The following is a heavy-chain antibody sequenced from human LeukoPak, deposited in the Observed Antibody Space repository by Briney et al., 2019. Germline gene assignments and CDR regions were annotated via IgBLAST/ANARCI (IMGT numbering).Heavy chain of an antibody. V-gene: IGHV3-23*01. CDR2: ISGSGGST. J-gene: IGHJ5*02. D-gene: IGHD2-8*01. CDR1: GFTFSNYA. CDR3: AEGDNGWFDP. Sequence: PGGSLRLSCAASGFTFSNYAMSWVRQAPGKGLEWVPAISGSGGSTYYADSVKGRFTISRDNSKNTLYLQMNTLRAEDTAVYYCAEGDNGWFDPWGQGTLVTVSS.